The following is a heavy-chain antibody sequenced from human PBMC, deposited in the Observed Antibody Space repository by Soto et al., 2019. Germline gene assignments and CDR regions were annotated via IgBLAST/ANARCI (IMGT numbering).Heavy chain of an antibody. CDR2: ISWDGGST. V-gene: IGHV3-43*01. J-gene: IGHJ6*02. D-gene: IGHD6-6*01. CDR3: AKDGGVSDSSSSYYYGMDV. CDR1: GFTFDDYT. Sequence: GGSLRLSCAASGFTFDDYTMHWVRQAPGKGLEWVSLISWDGGSTYYADSVKGRFTISRDNSKNSLYLQMNSLRTEDTALYYCAKDGGVSDSSSSYYYGMDVWGQGTTVTVSS.